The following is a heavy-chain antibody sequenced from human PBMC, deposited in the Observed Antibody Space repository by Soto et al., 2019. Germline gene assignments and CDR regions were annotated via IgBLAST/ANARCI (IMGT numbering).Heavy chain of an antibody. CDR1: GYTLTSYY. D-gene: IGHD3-10*01. V-gene: IGHV1-46*01. J-gene: IGHJ6*02. Sequence: ASVKVSCKASGYTLTSYYMHWVRQAPGQGLEWMGIINPSGGSTSYAQKFQGRVTMTRDTSTSTVYMELSSLRSEDTAVYYCARAAYYYGSGRTMDVWGQGTTVTVSS. CDR3: ARAAYYYGSGRTMDV. CDR2: INPSGGST.